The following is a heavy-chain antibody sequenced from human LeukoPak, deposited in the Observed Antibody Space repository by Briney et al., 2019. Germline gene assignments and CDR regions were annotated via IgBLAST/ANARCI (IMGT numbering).Heavy chain of an antibody. CDR2: MNPNSGNT. Sequence: GASVKVSCKASGYTFTNYDINWVRQATGQGLEWMGWMNPNSGNTGYAQKFQGRVTITRNTSISTAYMELSSLRSEDTAVYYCARVCGGDCYDAFDIWGQGTMVTVSS. CDR3: ARVCGGDCYDAFDI. V-gene: IGHV1-8*03. CDR1: GYTFTNYD. J-gene: IGHJ3*02. D-gene: IGHD2-21*02.